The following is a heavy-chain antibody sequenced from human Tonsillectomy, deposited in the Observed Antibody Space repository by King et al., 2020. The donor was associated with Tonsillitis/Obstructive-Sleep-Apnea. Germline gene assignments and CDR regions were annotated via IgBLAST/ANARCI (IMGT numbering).Heavy chain of an antibody. CDR2: IHHSGSS. V-gene: IGHV4-39*07. CDR1: GGSISSSSYL. J-gene: IGHJ6*02. CDR3: AINGCLFVAAVMVFYDHGLDF. Sequence: QLQESGPGLVKPSETLSLTCTVSGGSISSSSYLWGLIRQPPGKGLEWIGSIHHSGSSFHNQSLKSRVTMSMDTAKNQFSLNLTSVRAADTAVYFCAINGCLFVAAVMVFYDHGLDFWGQGTTVTVSS. D-gene: IGHD2-2*01.